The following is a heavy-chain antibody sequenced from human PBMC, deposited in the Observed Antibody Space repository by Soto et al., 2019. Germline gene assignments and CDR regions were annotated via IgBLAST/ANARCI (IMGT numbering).Heavy chain of an antibody. CDR2: MNPNSGNT. CDR1: GYTFTSYD. D-gene: IGHD3-9*01. Sequence: ASVKVSCKASGYTFTSYDINWVRRATGQGLEWMGWMNPNSGNTGYAQRFQGRVTMTRNTSISTAYMELSSLRSEDTAVYYRARGGPPYDILTGYYMPRAFDIWGQGTMVTVSS. V-gene: IGHV1-8*01. CDR3: ARGGPPYDILTGYYMPRAFDI. J-gene: IGHJ3*02.